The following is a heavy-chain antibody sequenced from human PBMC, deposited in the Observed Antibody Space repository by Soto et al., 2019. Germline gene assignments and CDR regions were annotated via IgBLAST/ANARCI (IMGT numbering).Heavy chain of an antibody. CDR3: ARDFVHVPSAMYWFDT. Sequence: SVKVSCKASGGTFSSYAISWVRQAPGQGLEWMGGIIPIFGTANYAQKFQGRVTITMDESTSTAYVELSSLRSEDTAMYYCARDFVHVPSAMYWFDTRGPATLDTVSS. D-gene: IGHD2-2*01. V-gene: IGHV1-69*05. CDR1: GGTFSSYA. CDR2: IIPIFGTA. J-gene: IGHJ5*02.